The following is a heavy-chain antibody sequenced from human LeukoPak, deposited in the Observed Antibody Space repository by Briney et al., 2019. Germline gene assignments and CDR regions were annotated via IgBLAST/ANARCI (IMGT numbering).Heavy chain of an antibody. CDR2: INPAGGST. Sequence: ASVKVSFTASGYTFTSYYIHWVRQAPGQGLEWMGLINPAGGSTTYAQKFQGSRLTLTRDTSTSTVYMELSSLRSEDTAVYYCARGRGVHDSHTYDYFDYWGQGSLVTVSS. V-gene: IGHV1-46*01. D-gene: IGHD3-22*01. J-gene: IGHJ4*02. CDR1: GYTFTSYY. CDR3: ARGRGVHDSHTYDYFDY.